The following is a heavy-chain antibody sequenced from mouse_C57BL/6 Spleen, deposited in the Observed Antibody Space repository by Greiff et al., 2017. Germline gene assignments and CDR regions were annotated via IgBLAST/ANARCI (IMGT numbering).Heavy chain of an antibody. CDR1: GFSFNTYA. CDR2: IRSKSNNYAT. V-gene: IGHV10-1*01. CDR3: VRQRGNWDGFAY. J-gene: IGHJ3*01. D-gene: IGHD4-1*01. Sequence: EVQVVESGGGLVQPKGSLKLSCAASGFSFNTYAMNWVRQAPGKGLEWVARIRSKSNNYATYYADSVKDRFTISRDDSESMLYLQMNNLKTEDTAMYYCVRQRGNWDGFAYWGQGTLVTVSA.